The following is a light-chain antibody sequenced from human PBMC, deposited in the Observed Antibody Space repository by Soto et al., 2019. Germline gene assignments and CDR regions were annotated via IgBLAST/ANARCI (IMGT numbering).Light chain of an antibody. Sequence: AIQMTQSPSSLSASVGDRVTITCRASQVIRNDLGWYQQKPGKAPKLLIYGASNLQSGVPSRFSGSGSGTDVTLAITSLQPEHFATDCYLHEHNYPSTFGQGTKLDIK. J-gene: IGKJ1*01. V-gene: IGKV1-6*01. CDR1: QVIRND. CDR2: GAS. CDR3: LHEHNYPST.